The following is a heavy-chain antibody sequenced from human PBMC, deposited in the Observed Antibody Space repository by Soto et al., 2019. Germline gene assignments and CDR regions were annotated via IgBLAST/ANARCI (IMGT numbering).Heavy chain of an antibody. CDR1: GGNISSSSYY. J-gene: IGHJ6*02. D-gene: IGHD3-9*01. CDR2: IYYSGST. CDR3: ARRAPILTGYYSNDDYYYYGMDV. Sequence: PSETLSLTCTVSGGNISSSSYYWGWIRQPPGKGLEWIGSIYYSGSTYYNPSLKSRVTISVDTSKNQFSLKLSSVTAADTAVYYCARRAPILTGYYSNDDYYYYGMDVWGQGTTVTVSS. V-gene: IGHV4-39*01.